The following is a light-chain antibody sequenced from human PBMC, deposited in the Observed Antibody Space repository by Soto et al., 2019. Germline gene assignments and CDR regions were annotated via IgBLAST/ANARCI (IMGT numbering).Light chain of an antibody. CDR1: QSVSSNY. CDR2: GAS. V-gene: IGKV3-20*01. CDR3: QQYEPSPPT. J-gene: IGKJ1*01. Sequence: EILITQSPATLSVSPGERATLSCRASQSVSSNYLDWYQQKPGKAPRLLIYGASSRATGIPDRFSGRGSGTDFTLTISRLEPEDFEVYYCQQYEPSPPTFGQGTKVDIK.